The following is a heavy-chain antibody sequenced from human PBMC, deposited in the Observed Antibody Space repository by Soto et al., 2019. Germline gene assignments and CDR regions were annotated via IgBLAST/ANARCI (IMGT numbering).Heavy chain of an antibody. CDR1: GGSISSSSYY. V-gene: IGHV4-30-4*01. CDR3: ARERPDGCRLDP. Sequence: PSETLSLTCTVSGGSISSSSYYWSWIRQPPGKGLEWIGYIYYSGSTYYNPSLKSRVTISVDTSKNQFSLRLSSVTAADTAVYYCARERPDGCRLDPWGQGTLVTVSS. CDR2: IYYSGST. D-gene: IGHD6-19*01. J-gene: IGHJ5*02.